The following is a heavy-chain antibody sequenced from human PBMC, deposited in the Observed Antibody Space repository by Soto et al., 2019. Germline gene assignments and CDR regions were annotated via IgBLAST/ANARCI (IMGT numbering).Heavy chain of an antibody. CDR2: INHSGST. V-gene: IGHV4-34*01. D-gene: IGHD2-2*01. CDR1: GGSFSGYY. J-gene: IGHJ6*03. Sequence: SETLSLTCAVYGGSFSGYYWSWIRQPPWKGLEWIGEINHSGSTNYNPSLKSRVTISVDTSKNQFSLKLSSVTAADTAVYYCARGLGCSSTSCYGYYYYYYMDVWGKGTTVTVSS. CDR3: ARGLGCSSTSCYGYYYYYYMDV.